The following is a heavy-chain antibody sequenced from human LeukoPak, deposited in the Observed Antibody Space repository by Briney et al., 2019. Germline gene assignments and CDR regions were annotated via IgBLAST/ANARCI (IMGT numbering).Heavy chain of an antibody. J-gene: IGHJ4*02. CDR2: TSWNSGRI. D-gene: IGHD3-22*01. CDR3: ARDHYYDSSGYHYFDY. V-gene: IGHV3-9*01. CDR1: GFTFEDYA. Sequence: PGRSLRLSCAASGFTFEDYAMHWVRQVPGKGLEWVSGTSWNSGRIGYADSVKGRLTISRDNAKNSLYLQMNSLRAEDTALYYCARDHYYDSSGYHYFDYWGQGTLVTVSS.